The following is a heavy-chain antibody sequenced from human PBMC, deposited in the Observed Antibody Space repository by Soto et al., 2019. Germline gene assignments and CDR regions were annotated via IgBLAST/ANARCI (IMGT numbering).Heavy chain of an antibody. J-gene: IGHJ6*02. V-gene: IGHV1-69*01. Sequence: QVQLVQSGAEVKKPGSSVKVSCKASGGTFSSYAISWVRQAPGQGLEWMGGIIPIFGTANYAQKFQGRVTITADESTSTAYMELSSLRSEDTAVYYCASPTYCSSTSCYARMDVWGPGTTVTVSS. D-gene: IGHD2-2*01. CDR1: GGTFSSYA. CDR2: IIPIFGTA. CDR3: ASPTYCSSTSCYARMDV.